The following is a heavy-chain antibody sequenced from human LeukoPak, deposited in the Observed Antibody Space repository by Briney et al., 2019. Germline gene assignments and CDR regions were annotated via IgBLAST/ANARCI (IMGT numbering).Heavy chain of an antibody. CDR2: IFYSGST. CDR1: GGSFSGYY. CDR3: AKSNGYGLIDI. V-gene: IGHV4-34*12. D-gene: IGHD3-10*01. J-gene: IGHJ3*02. Sequence: SETLSLTCAVYGGSFSGYYWGWVRQPPGRALEWIGNIFYSGSTYYSPSLKSRVTISLDTSRNQFSLKLNSVTAADTAVYYCAKSNGYGLIDIWGQGTMVTVSS.